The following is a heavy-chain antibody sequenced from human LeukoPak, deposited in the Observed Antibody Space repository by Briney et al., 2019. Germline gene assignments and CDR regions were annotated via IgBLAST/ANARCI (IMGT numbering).Heavy chain of an antibody. V-gene: IGHV3-33*01. CDR2: MWYDGSRE. Sequence: PGGSLRLSCAASGFILSTHGTHWVRQAPGKGLEWVAGMWYDGSREDYADSVKGRFTISRDMSKNTLNLQMNSLRVEDTAMFYCARDLSFGSLDFRGQGTLVTVSS. D-gene: IGHD1-26*01. CDR3: ARDLSFGSLDF. J-gene: IGHJ4*02. CDR1: GFILSTHG.